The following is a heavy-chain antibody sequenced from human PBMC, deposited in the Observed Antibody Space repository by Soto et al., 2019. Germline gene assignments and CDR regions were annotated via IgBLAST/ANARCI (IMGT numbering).Heavy chain of an antibody. D-gene: IGHD2-2*01. CDR3: AKDKFMANEPGSTSDEGFVDS. CDR1: GFTFDDYV. J-gene: IGHJ4*02. CDR2: ISWNSGSI. Sequence: EVQLVESGGGLVQPGMSLRLSCAGSGFTFDDYVLHWVRQAPGKGLEWVSGISWNSGSIAYAESVKGRFTISRDNAKNPQYRQMNSLRTKDTALYYCAKDKFMANEPGSTSDEGFVDSWGQGTLVTVSS. V-gene: IGHV3-9*01.